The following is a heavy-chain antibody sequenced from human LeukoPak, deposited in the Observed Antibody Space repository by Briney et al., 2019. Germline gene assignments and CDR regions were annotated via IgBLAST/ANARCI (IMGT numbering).Heavy chain of an antibody. Sequence: TLCLSCAVPRCSIRNYKCSCIRQHPGHVLKSIGYIYYSGSTNYNPSLKSRVSLSVDTSKNQFCLKLTSVTPADTAVYYCARETVIASSYLAWGHGILVTVSS. CDR2: IYYSGST. D-gene: IGHD3-22*01. CDR1: RCSIRNYK. CDR3: ARETVIASSYLA. J-gene: IGHJ5*01. V-gene: IGHV4-59*01.